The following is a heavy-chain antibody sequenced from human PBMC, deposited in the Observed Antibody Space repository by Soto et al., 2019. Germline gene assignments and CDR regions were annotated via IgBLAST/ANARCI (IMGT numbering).Heavy chain of an antibody. Sequence: SETLSLTCTVSGDSISSSSFYWGWIRQPPGKGLEWIGSIYSSGSAYYNPSLKSRVTMSVDTSKNQFSLKLTSVTAADTAAYYCAKHIGSGSPYYYYYYIDVWGKGTTVTVSS. CDR1: GDSISSSSFY. J-gene: IGHJ6*03. V-gene: IGHV4-39*01. CDR2: IYSSGSA. D-gene: IGHD3-10*01. CDR3: AKHIGSGSPYYYYYYIDV.